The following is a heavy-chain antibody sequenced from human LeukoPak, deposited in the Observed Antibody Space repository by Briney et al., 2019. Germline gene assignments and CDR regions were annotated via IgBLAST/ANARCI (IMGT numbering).Heavy chain of an antibody. Sequence: GGSLRLSCAASGFTFSSYGMHWVRQAPGKGLEWVAVISYDGSNKYYADSVKGRFTISRDNSKNTLYLQMNSLRAEDTAVYYCARDYYDNSGSHFDFWGQGTLVTVSS. J-gene: IGHJ4*02. CDR3: ARDYYDNSGSHFDF. CDR1: GFTFSSYG. CDR2: ISYDGSNK. D-gene: IGHD3-22*01. V-gene: IGHV3-30*03.